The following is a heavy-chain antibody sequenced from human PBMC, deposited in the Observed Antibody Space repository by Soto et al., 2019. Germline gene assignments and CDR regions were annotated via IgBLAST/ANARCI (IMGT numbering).Heavy chain of an antibody. CDR2: ISYDGSNK. CDR1: GFTFSSYG. Sequence: HPGGSLRLSCAASGFTFSSYGMHWVRQAPGKGLEWVAVISYDGSNKYYADSVKGRFTISRDNSKNTLYLQMNSLRAEDTAVYYCAKDVLLWFWESSQRLEYCGQGTLVTVSS. J-gene: IGHJ4*02. D-gene: IGHD3-10*01. V-gene: IGHV3-30*18. CDR3: AKDVLLWFWESSQRLEY.